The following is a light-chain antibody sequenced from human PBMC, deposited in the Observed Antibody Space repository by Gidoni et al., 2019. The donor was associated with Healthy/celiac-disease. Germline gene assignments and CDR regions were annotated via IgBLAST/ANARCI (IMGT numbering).Light chain of an antibody. Sequence: EIVLTQSRGTLSLSPGERATLSCRASQSVSSSYLALYQQKPGQAPRLLIYGASSRATGIPDRFSGSGSGTDFTLTISTLEPEDFAVYYCQQYGSSSLTFGGGTKVEIK. CDR3: QQYGSSSLT. CDR2: GAS. CDR1: QSVSSSY. J-gene: IGKJ4*01. V-gene: IGKV3-20*01.